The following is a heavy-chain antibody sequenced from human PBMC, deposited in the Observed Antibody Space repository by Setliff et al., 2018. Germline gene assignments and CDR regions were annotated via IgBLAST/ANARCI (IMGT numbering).Heavy chain of an antibody. CDR2: VYYGGNT. J-gene: IGHJ1*01. D-gene: IGHD3-3*01. Sequence: SETLSLTCTVSGVSIRSYNYYWSWIRQPPGKGLEWVGSVYYGGNTPYNPSLKSRVTISLGTSKNQFSLRLTSVTAADTALYYCASGYNFWSGYFVVAESYQYWGQGTLVTVSS. CDR3: ASGYNFWSGYFVVAESYQY. V-gene: IGHV4-39*07. CDR1: GVSIRSYNYY.